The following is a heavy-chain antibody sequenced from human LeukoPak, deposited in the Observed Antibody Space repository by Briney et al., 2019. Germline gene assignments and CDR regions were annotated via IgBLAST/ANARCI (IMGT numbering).Heavy chain of an antibody. CDR2: INLSGGST. D-gene: IGHD3-3*01. CDR3: ARLREPRDYDFWSGYFFKKNWFDP. J-gene: IGHJ5*02. CDR1: GYTFTSYY. V-gene: IGHV1-46*01. Sequence: GASVKVSCKASGYTFTSYYMHWVRQAPGQGLEWMGIINLSGGSTSYAQKFQGRVTMTRDTSTSTVYMELSSLRSEDTAVYYCARLREPRDYDFWSGYFFKKNWFDPWGQGTLVTVSS.